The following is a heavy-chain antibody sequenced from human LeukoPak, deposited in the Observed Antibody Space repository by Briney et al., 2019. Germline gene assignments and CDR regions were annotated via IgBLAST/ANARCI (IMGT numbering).Heavy chain of an antibody. J-gene: IGHJ4*02. D-gene: IGHD6-13*01. Sequence: SETLSLTCTVSGYSISSGYYWGWIRQPPGKGLEWIGSIYHSGSTYYNPSLKSRVTISVDTSKNQFSLKLSSVTAADTAVYYCASWGFMLAAAGPPFDYWGQGTLVTVSS. CDR2: IYHSGST. CDR3: ASWGFMLAAAGPPFDY. V-gene: IGHV4-38-2*02. CDR1: GYSISSGYY.